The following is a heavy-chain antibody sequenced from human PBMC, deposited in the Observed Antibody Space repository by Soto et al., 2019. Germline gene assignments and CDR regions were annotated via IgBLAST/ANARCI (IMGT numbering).Heavy chain of an antibody. D-gene: IGHD2-21*02. CDR3: ARGHESMMVTAPDY. Sequence: GGSLRLSCVASGFTFNNYAMSWVRQAPGKGLEWVSRISDSGSSTYHADSVKGRFTISRDNSKNTLYLQMNSLRAEDTAVYYCARGHESMMVTAPDYWGQGTLVTVSS. V-gene: IGHV3-23*01. CDR1: GFTFNNYA. J-gene: IGHJ4*02. CDR2: ISDSGSST.